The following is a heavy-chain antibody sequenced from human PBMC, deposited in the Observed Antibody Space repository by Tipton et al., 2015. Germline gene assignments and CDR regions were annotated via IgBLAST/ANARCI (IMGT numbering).Heavy chain of an antibody. V-gene: IGHV5-51*01. CDR2: IHPGDSDT. D-gene: IGHD1-26*01. CDR1: GYSFVSFW. J-gene: IGHJ3*02. CDR3: VRHGAPSWELESPFEI. Sequence: QLVQSGAEVQKPGESLKISCKASGYSFVSFWIGWVRQMPGKGLEWMGIIHPGDSDTRYSPSFRGQVTISADKSITTAYLQWRSLKASDTAMYYCVRHGAPSWELESPFEIWGQGTVVTVAS.